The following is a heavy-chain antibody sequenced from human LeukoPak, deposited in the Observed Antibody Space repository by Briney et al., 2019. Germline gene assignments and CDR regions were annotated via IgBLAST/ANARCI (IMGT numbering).Heavy chain of an antibody. D-gene: IGHD1-14*01. CDR1: GYTFTSYD. Sequence: ASVKVSCKASGYTFTSYDISWVRQATGQGLEWMGWMNPNSGNTGYAQKFQGRVTITRNTSISTAYMELSSLRSEDTAVYYCATPQEGDAFDIWGQGTMVTVSS. CDR2: MNPNSGNT. CDR3: ATPQEGDAFDI. J-gene: IGHJ3*02. V-gene: IGHV1-8*03.